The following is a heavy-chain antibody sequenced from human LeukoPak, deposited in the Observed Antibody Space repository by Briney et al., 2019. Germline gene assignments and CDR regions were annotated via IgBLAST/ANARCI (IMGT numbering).Heavy chain of an antibody. CDR1: GFTFSSYA. J-gene: IGHJ4*02. V-gene: IGHV4-34*01. Sequence: GSLRLSCAASGFTFSSYAMSWVRQPPGKGLEWIGEINHGGSTNYNPSLKSRVTISVDTSKNQFSLKLSSVTAADTAMYYCASYHGFSYGYHYFDYWGQGTLVTVSS. D-gene: IGHD5-18*01. CDR3: ASYHGFSYGYHYFDY. CDR2: INHGGST.